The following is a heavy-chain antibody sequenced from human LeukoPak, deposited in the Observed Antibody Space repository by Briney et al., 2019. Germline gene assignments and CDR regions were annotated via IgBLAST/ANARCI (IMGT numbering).Heavy chain of an antibody. J-gene: IGHJ5*02. Sequence: GGSLRLSCAASGFTFSGYWMRCVRQAPGEGLVWVSRIVSGGTGTCYEHSVKGRFTISRDNAKNPLYLQMNSLSPKDTAVYFCARNMGPYGGSPGASWGQGTLVTVSP. CDR2: IVSGGTGT. D-gene: IGHD4-23*01. CDR1: GFTFSGYW. V-gene: IGHV3-74*01. CDR3: ARNMGPYGGSPGAS.